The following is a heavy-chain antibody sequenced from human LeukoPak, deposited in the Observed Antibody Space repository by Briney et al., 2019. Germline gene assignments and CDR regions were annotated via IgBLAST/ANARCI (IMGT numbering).Heavy chain of an antibody. Sequence: GGSLRLSCAASGFTFSSYGMHWVRQAPGKGLEWVGRIKSKTDGGTTDYAAPVKGRFTISRDDSKNTLYLQMNSLKTEDTAVYYCTTIIVVDRYGMDVWGQGTTVTVSS. CDR3: TTIIVVDRYGMDV. CDR1: GFTFSSYG. V-gene: IGHV3-15*01. J-gene: IGHJ6*02. D-gene: IGHD2-15*01. CDR2: IKSKTDGGTT.